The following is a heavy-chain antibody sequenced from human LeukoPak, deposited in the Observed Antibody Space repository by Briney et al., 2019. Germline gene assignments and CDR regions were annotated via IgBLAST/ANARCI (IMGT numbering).Heavy chain of an antibody. CDR3: ARLKEFQKIFDY. CDR2: IYYTGST. V-gene: IGHV4-39*01. D-gene: IGHD2-21*01. Sequence: PSETLSLTCTVSGGSISRSSYYWGWIRQPPGKGLEWIGSIYYTGSTYYNPSLKSRVTISIDTSKSQFSLKLSSVTAADTAVYYCARLKEFQKIFDYWGQGTLVTVSS. CDR1: GGSISRSSYY. J-gene: IGHJ4*02.